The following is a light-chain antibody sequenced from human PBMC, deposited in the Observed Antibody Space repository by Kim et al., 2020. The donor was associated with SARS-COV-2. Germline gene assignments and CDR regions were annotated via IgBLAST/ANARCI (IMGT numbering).Light chain of an antibody. J-gene: IGKJ4*01. CDR3: QQYYSYPLT. CDR1: QGISSY. Sequence: AIRITQSPSSLSASIGDRVTIICQASQGISSYLAWYQQKPGKAPKLLIHAASTLQSGVPSRFSGSGSGTDFTLTIGCLQSEDFATYYCQQYYSYPLTFGGGTKVDIK. CDR2: AAS. V-gene: IGKV1-8*01.